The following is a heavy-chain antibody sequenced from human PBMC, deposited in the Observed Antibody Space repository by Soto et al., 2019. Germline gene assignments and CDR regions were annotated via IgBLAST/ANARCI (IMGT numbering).Heavy chain of an antibody. CDR2: IYYSGST. J-gene: IGHJ3*02. CDR3: ARVWGGAFDI. D-gene: IGHD3-10*01. CDR1: GGSVSSYR. V-gene: IGHV4-59*02. Sequence: SETLSLSGTVSGGSVSSYRCSWIRQPPGKGLEWIGYIYYSGSTNYNPSLKSRVTISVDTSKNQFSLKLSSVTAADTAVYYCARVWGGAFDIWGQGTMVTVSS.